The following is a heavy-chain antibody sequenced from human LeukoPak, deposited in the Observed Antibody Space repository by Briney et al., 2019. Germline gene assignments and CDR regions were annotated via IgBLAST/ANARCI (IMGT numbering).Heavy chain of an antibody. CDR2: ISSSSSYI. D-gene: IGHD3-22*01. CDR3: AKDSSDSSGYYYYYYYMDV. J-gene: IGHJ6*03. V-gene: IGHV3-21*01. Sequence: GGSLRLSCAASGFTFSSYSMNWVRQAPGKGLEWVSSISSSSSYIYYADSVKGRFTISRDNAKNSLYLQMNSLRAEDTAVYYCAKDSSDSSGYYYYYYYMDVWGKGTTVTISS. CDR1: GFTFSSYS.